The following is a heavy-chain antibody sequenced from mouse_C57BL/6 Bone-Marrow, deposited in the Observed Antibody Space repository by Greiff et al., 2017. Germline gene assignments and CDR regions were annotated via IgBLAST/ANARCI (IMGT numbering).Heavy chain of an antibody. V-gene: IGHV5-6*01. CDR2: ISSGGSYT. CDR1: GFTFSSYG. CDR3: ARHGAY. Sequence: LVESGGDLVKPGGSLKLSCAASGFTFSSYGMSWVRQTPDKRLEWVATISSGGSYTYYPDSVKGRFTISRDNAKNTLYLQMSSLKSEDTAMYYCARHGAYWGQGTLVTVSA. J-gene: IGHJ3*01.